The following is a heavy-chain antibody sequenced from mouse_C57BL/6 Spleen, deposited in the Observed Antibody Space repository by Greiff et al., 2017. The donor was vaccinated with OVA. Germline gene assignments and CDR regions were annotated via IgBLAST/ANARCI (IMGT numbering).Heavy chain of an antibody. CDR1: GYAFSSSW. CDR3: AREGQLRLRNYAMDY. Sequence: QVQLQQSGPELVKPGASVKISCKASGYAFSSSWMNWVKQRPGKGLEWIGRIYPGDGDTNYNGKFKGKATLTADKSSSTAYMQLSSLTSEDSAVYFCAREGQLRLRNYAMDYWGQGTSVTVSS. CDR2: IYPGDGDT. V-gene: IGHV1-82*01. J-gene: IGHJ4*01. D-gene: IGHD3-2*02.